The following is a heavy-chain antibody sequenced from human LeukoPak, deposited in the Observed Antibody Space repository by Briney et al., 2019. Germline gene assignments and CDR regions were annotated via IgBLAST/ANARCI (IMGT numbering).Heavy chain of an antibody. CDR2: IKSKPDGGTT. V-gene: IGHV3-15*01. D-gene: IGHD1-26*01. Sequence: KSGGSLRVSCAASGFTFSNAWTSWVRQAPGKGLQWVGRIKSKPDGGTTDSAAPVKGRFTISRDDSKNTLYLQMNSLKTEDTAVYYCTTDHTLTGGRVGANYNCWGQGTLVTVSS. CDR1: GFTFSNAW. J-gene: IGHJ4*02. CDR3: TTDHTLTGGRVGANYNC.